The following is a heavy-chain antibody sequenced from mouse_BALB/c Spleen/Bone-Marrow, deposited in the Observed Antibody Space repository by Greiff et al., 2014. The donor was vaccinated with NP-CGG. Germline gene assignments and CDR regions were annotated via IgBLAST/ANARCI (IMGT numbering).Heavy chain of an antibody. Sequence: EVQLQQSGPELVKPGASVKISCKASGYTFTDYNMHWVKQSHEKSLEWIGYIYPYDGGTGYNQKFKSKATLTVDNSSSTAYMELRSLTSEDSAVYYCARSYGNWYFDVWGAGTTVTVSS. CDR3: ARSYGNWYFDV. CDR1: GYTFTDYN. J-gene: IGHJ1*01. D-gene: IGHD2-10*02. V-gene: IGHV1S29*02. CDR2: IYPYDGGT.